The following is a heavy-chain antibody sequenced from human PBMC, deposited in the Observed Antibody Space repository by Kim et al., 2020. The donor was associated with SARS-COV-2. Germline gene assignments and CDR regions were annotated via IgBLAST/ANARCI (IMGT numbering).Heavy chain of an antibody. CDR1: GGSFSGYY. CDR2: INHSGST. J-gene: IGHJ6*02. Sequence: SETLSLTCAVYGGSFSGYYWSWIRQPPGKGLEWIGEINHSGSTNYNPSLKSRVTISVDTSKNQFSLKLSSVTAADTAVYYCASNCSSTSCSYGMDVWGQGTTVTVSS. V-gene: IGHV4-34*01. D-gene: IGHD2-2*01. CDR3: ASNCSSTSCSYGMDV.